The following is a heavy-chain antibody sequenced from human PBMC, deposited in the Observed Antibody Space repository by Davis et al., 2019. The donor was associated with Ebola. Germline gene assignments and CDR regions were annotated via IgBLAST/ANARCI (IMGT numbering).Heavy chain of an antibody. J-gene: IGHJ3*02. V-gene: IGHV3-21*01. CDR2: ISISSAFI. CDR3: AGGESGWDASDI. D-gene: IGHD6-19*01. Sequence: GGSLRLSCAASGFTFSTYTMTWVRQAPGKGLEWVSSISISSAFIYYADSVKGRFTVSRDNAKNSLSLQMNSLRAGDTAVYYCAGGESGWDASDIWGRGTMVTVSS. CDR1: GFTFSTYT.